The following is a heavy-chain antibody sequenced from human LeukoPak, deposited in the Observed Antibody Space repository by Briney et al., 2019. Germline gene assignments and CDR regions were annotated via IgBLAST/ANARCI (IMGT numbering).Heavy chain of an antibody. J-gene: IGHJ6*02. CDR2: FDPEDGET. CDR3: ATQNGGNPVSYYYYGMDV. CDR1: GYTLTELS. Sequence: ASVKVSCKVSGYTLTELSMHWVRQAPGKGLEWMGGFDPEDGETIYAQKFQGRVTMTEDTSTDTAYMELSSLRSEDTAVYYCATQNGGNPVSYYYYGMDVWGQGTSVTVSS. V-gene: IGHV1-24*01. D-gene: IGHD4-23*01.